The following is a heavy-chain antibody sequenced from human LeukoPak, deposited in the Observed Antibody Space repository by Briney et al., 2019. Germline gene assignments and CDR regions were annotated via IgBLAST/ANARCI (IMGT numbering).Heavy chain of an antibody. V-gene: IGHV4-38-2*02. Sequence: PSETLSLTCTVSGYSISSGYYWGWIRQPPGKGLEWIGSIYHSGNTYYNPSLKSRVTISADTSKNQFSLKLSSVTAADTAVYYCARRAGAYSHPYDYWGQGTLVTVSS. J-gene: IGHJ4*02. CDR2: IYHSGNT. CDR1: GYSISSGYY. CDR3: ARRAGAYSHPYDY. D-gene: IGHD4-17*01.